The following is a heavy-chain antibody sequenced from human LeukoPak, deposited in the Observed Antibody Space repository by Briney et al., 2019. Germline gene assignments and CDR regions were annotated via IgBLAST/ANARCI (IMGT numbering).Heavy chain of an antibody. D-gene: IGHD6-19*01. V-gene: IGHV1-46*01. Sequence: ASVKASCKASGYIFTSYYIHGVRQAPGQGLEWMGIINPSGGNTNYAQKFQGRVTMTRDTSTSTVYMELSSLRSGDTAVYYCARFAVHRRLAVAGQFGLDYWGQGTLVTVSS. J-gene: IGHJ4*02. CDR3: ARFAVHRRLAVAGQFGLDY. CDR2: INPSGGNT. CDR1: GYIFTSYY.